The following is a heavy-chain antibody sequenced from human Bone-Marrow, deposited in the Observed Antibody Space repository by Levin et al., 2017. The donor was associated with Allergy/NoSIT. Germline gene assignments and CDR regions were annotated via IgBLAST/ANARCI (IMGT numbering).Heavy chain of an antibody. CDR2: ISATSDYT. D-gene: IGHD4-23*01. CDR1: GFSFSNNA. V-gene: IGHV3-23*01. CDR3: AKEFFVAGGNVGFDS. J-gene: IGHJ4*02. Sequence: VGSLRLSCEASGFSFSNNAMSWVRQAPGKGLEWVSAISATSDYTYYADSVRGRFTISRDNSKNTVHLQMHSLRAEDTAVYFCAKEFFVAGGNVGFDSWGQGTLVTVSS.